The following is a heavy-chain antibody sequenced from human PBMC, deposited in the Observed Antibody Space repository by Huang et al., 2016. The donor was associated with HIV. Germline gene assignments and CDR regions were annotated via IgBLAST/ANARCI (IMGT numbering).Heavy chain of an antibody. J-gene: IGHJ6*03. CDR1: GYTFSSFG. V-gene: IGHV1-18*01. CDR3: ARGGGIQLWLLGYYYMDV. CDR2: ISVYNGNT. Sequence: QVQLVQSGAEVKKPGASVKVSCKASGYTFSSFGISWVRQAPGQGREWVGWISVYNGNTKVEQKVQGRLTMTTDTSTSTAYMELRSLRSDDTAVYYCARGGGIQLWLLGYYYMDVWGNGTTVTVSS. D-gene: IGHD5-18*01.